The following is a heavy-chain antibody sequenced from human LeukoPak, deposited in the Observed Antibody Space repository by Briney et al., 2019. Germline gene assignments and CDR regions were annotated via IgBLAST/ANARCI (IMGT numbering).Heavy chain of an antibody. CDR2: ISCDGSNK. J-gene: IGHJ4*02. D-gene: IGHD3-22*01. V-gene: IGHV3-30*04. CDR1: GFTFSSYA. Sequence: GRSLRLSCAASGFTFSSYAMHWVRQAPGKGLEWVAVISCDGSNKYYADSVKGRFTISRDNSKNTLYLQMNSLRAEDTAVYYCARGYYDSSGYYDEEALDYWGQGTLVTVSS. CDR3: ARGYYDSSGYYDEEALDY.